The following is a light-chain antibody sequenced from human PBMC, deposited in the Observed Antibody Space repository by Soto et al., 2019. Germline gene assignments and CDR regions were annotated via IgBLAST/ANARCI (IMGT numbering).Light chain of an antibody. CDR1: SSDVGSYNL. V-gene: IGLV2-23*01. CDR3: CSYARGSTYV. CDR2: EGS. Sequence: QSVLTQPASVSGSPGQSITISCTGTSSDVGSYNLVSRYQQHPGKVPQLMIYEGSKRPSGVSNRFSGSKSGNTASLTISGLQAEDEADYYCCSYARGSTYVFGTGTKVTVL. J-gene: IGLJ1*01.